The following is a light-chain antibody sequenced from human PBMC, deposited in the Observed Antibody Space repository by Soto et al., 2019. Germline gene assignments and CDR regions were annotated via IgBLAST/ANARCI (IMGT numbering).Light chain of an antibody. Sequence: AIRMTQSPSSFSASTGDRVTITCRASQGISSYLDWYQQKPGNAPKLLIYAASTLQSGVPSRFSGSGSGTDFTLTISCLQSEDFATYYCQQYYSYPPPSGQGNKLEIK. CDR3: QQYYSYPPP. CDR2: AAS. J-gene: IGKJ2*01. CDR1: QGISSY. V-gene: IGKV1-8*01.